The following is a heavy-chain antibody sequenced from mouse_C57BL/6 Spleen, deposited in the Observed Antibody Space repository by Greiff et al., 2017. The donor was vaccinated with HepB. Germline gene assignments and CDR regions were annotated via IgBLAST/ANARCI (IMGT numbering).Heavy chain of an antibody. CDR3: ARRAYRTWFAY. V-gene: IGHV5-4*03. CDR2: ISDGGSYT. Sequence: EVMLVESGGGLVKPGGSLKLSCAASGFTFSSYAMSWVRQTPEKRLEWVATISDGGSYTYYPDNVKGRFTISRDNAKNNLYLQMSHLKSEDTAMYYCARRAYRTWFAYWGQGTPVTVSA. D-gene: IGHD2-10*01. CDR1: GFTFSSYA. J-gene: IGHJ3*01.